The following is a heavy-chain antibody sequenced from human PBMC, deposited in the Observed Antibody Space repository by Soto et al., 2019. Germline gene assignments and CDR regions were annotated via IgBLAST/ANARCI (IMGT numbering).Heavy chain of an antibody. D-gene: IGHD4-17*01. CDR3: ARKVYGDYLGGNWFDP. Sequence: SETLSLTCSVLDDSISDSRYYWGWIRQSPEKGLEWIGSISHDGHAYYNPPLKSRVTLFADTSRNQFSLKMKSVTVADTALYFCARKVYGDYLGGNWFDPWGQGAPVTVSS. V-gene: IGHV4-39*01. CDR2: ISHDGHA. CDR1: DDSISDSRYY. J-gene: IGHJ5*02.